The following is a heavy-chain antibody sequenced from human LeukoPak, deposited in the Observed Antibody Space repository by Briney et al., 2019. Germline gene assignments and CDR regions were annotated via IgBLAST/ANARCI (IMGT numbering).Heavy chain of an antibody. CDR3: ARARYMDV. Sequence: GGSLRLSCAASGFTFSSYSMNWVRQAPGKGLEWVSYISSSSSTIYYADSVKGRFTISRDNAKNSLYLQMNSLRAEDTAVYYCARARYMDVWGKGTTVTVSS. CDR2: ISSSSSTI. V-gene: IGHV3-48*01. J-gene: IGHJ6*03. CDR1: GFTFSSYS.